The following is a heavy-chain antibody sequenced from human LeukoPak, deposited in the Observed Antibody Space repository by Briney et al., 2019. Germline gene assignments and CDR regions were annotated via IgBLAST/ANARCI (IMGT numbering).Heavy chain of an antibody. D-gene: IGHD3-10*01. J-gene: IGHJ4*02. Sequence: PGGSLRLSCAASGFTVANDRMSWVRQPPGKGPEWVSTVYGGGNTAYTDSVKGRFTISRDTSKNTLLLQMNSLRAEDTAVYFCVRERFGAIVENWGQGALVIVSS. CDR1: GFTVANDR. CDR3: VRERFGAIVEN. CDR2: VYGGGNT. V-gene: IGHV3-53*01.